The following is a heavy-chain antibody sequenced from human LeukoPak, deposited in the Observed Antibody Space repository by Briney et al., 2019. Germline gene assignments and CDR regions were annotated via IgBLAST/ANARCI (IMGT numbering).Heavy chain of an antibody. D-gene: IGHD3-9*01. CDR3: ARGYFNILTGYYVPH. J-gene: IGHJ4*02. V-gene: IGHV4-31*03. CDR1: GGSISSGGYY. Sequence: SETLSLTCTVSGGSISSGGYYWSWIRQHPGKGLEWIGYMYNGESTSYNPSLKSRVTISVDTSKNQFSLKLSAVTAADTAVYYCARGYFNILTGYYVPHWGQGTLVTVSS. CDR2: MYNGEST.